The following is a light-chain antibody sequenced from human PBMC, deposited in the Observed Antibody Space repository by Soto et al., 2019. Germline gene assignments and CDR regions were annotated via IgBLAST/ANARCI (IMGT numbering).Light chain of an antibody. Sequence: QAVVTQPSSLSASPGASVSLTCTLRSGSDVGTYNMHWYQQKPGSPPQYLLRYKSDSDKRQASGVPSRFSGSKDASANEGILLISGLQTEDDADYYCMIWHSGAWVFGGGTKLTVL. V-gene: IGLV5-45*03. CDR3: MIWHSGAWV. J-gene: IGLJ3*02. CDR1: SGSDVGTYN. CDR2: YKSDSDK.